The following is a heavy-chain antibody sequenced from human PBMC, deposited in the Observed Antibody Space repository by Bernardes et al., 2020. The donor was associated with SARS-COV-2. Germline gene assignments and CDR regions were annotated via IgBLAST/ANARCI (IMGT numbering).Heavy chain of an antibody. J-gene: IGHJ4*02. CDR2: IKQDGSEK. CDR1: GFTFSSYW. D-gene: IGHD3-3*01. Sequence: GGSLRLSCAASGFTFSSYWMSWVRQAPGKGLEWVANIKQDGSEKYYVDSVKGRFTISRDNAKNSLYPQMNSLRAEDTAVYYCARANNDFWSGGDIWDYWGQGTLVTVSS. V-gene: IGHV3-7*03. CDR3: ARANNDFWSGGDIWDY.